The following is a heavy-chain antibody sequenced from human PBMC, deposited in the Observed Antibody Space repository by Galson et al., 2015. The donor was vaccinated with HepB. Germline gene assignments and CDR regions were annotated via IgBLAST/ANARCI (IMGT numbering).Heavy chain of an antibody. V-gene: IGHV1-18*04. Sequence: SVKVSCKASGYSFTSYGISWMRQAPGQGLEWMGWVSAYDGETDYERKFEGRVTMTTDTSTSTAYMELRSLRSDDTAVYYCARGGSGSYYFDWFDPWGQGTLVIVSS. CDR2: VSAYDGET. D-gene: IGHD1-26*01. CDR1: GYSFTSYG. CDR3: ARGGSGSYYFDWFDP. J-gene: IGHJ5*02.